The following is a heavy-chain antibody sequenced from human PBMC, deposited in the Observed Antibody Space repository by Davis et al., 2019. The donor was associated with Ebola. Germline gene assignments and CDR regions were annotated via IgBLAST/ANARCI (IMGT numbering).Heavy chain of an antibody. Sequence: AASVKVSCKTSGYTFTNYGISWVRQAPGQGLEWMGWISAYNGNTNYAQKLQGRVTMTTDTSTSTAYMELRSLRSDDTAVYYCARDDYGDYIDYWGQGTLVTVSS. D-gene: IGHD4-17*01. CDR3: ARDDYGDYIDY. J-gene: IGHJ4*02. CDR1: GYTFTNYG. CDR2: ISAYNGNT. V-gene: IGHV1-18*01.